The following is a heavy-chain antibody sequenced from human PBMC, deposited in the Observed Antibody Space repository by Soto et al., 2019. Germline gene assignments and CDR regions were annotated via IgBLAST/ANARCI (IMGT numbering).Heavy chain of an antibody. J-gene: IGHJ6*02. Sequence: PGESLKISCKGSGYSFTSYWINWVRQMPGKGLEWMGRIDPSDSYTNYSPSFQGHVTISVGKSISTAYLQWSSLKASDTAMYYCARLRFLDYYSMDVWGQGTTVTVSS. CDR2: IDPSDSYT. D-gene: IGHD3-3*01. CDR1: GYSFTSYW. CDR3: ARLRFLDYYSMDV. V-gene: IGHV5-10-1*01.